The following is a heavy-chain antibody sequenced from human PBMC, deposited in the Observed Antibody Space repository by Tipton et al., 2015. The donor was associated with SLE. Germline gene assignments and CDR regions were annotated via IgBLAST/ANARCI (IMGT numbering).Heavy chain of an antibody. CDR2: INPNSGAT. CDR3: ARDTSGWYGLSGY. CDR1: GYTFTGYY. J-gene: IGHJ4*02. Sequence: QSGAEVKEPGASVKVSCKASGYTFTGYYIHWVRQAPGQGLEWMGWINPNSGATNYAQRFQGRVTMTRDTSISTAYIELGSLRSDDTALYYCARDTSGWYGLSGYWGQGTLVTVSS. D-gene: IGHD6-19*01. V-gene: IGHV1-2*02.